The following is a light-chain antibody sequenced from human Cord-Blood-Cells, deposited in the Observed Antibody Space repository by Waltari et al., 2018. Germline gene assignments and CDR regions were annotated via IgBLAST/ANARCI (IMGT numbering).Light chain of an antibody. CDR1: QSVSSY. CDR3: QQKT. CDR2: DAS. Sequence: EIVLTQSPATLSLSPGERATLSCRASQSVSSYLAWYQQKPGQAPMLLIYDASNRATGIPARFSGSGSGTDFTLTISSLEPEDFAVYYCQQKTFGQGTKVEIK. V-gene: IGKV3-11*01. J-gene: IGKJ1*01.